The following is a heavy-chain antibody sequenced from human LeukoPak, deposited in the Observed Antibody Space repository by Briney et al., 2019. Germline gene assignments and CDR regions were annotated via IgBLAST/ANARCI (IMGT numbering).Heavy chain of an antibody. CDR1: GFTFSDYY. Sequence: KPEGSLRLSCAASGFTFSDYYMSWIHQAPGKGLEWVSYISSGGINIYYADSVKGRFTISRDNSKNTLYLQMNSLRAEDTAVYYCARGSYYGHDAFDIWGQGTMVTVSS. CDR2: ISSGGINI. J-gene: IGHJ3*02. V-gene: IGHV3-11*01. CDR3: ARGSYYGHDAFDI. D-gene: IGHD1-26*01.